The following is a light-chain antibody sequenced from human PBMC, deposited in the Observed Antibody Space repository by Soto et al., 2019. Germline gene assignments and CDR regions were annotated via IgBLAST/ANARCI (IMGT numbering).Light chain of an antibody. V-gene: IGKV3-15*01. Sequence: EIMMTKSPATPTVPPRDGATLSCRASQSVSSNLAWYQQQPGQAPRLLIYGASTRATGIPARFSGSGSGTEFTLTISSLQSEDFAVYYCQQYNNWPPWTFGQGTKVDI. J-gene: IGKJ1*01. CDR3: QQYNNWPPWT. CDR2: GAS. CDR1: QSVSSN.